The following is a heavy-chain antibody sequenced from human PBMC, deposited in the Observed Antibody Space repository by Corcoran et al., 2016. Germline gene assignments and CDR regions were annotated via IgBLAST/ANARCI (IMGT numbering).Heavy chain of an antibody. Sequence: EVQLVESGGGLVQPGGSLRLSCAASGFTFSSYWMSWVRQAPGKGLEWVANRKQDGSEKYYVDSVKGRFTISRDNAKNSLYLQMNSLRAEDTAVYYCARPWSSWYDLGRGYFDYWGQGTLVTVSS. CDR3: ARPWSSWYDLGRGYFDY. CDR1: GFTFSSYW. D-gene: IGHD6-13*01. CDR2: RKQDGSEK. V-gene: IGHV3-7*01. J-gene: IGHJ4*02.